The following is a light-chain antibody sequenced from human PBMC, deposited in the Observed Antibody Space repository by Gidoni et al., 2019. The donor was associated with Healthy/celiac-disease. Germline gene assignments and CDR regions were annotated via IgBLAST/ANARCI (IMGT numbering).Light chain of an antibody. CDR3: QQYYSTPPYT. V-gene: IGKV4-1*01. J-gene: IGKJ2*01. CDR2: WAS. Sequence: DIVMTQSPDSLAVSLGERATINGKSSQSVLYSSNNKNYLAWYQQTPGQPPKLLIYWASTRESGVPDRFSGSGSGTDFTLTISSLLAEDVAVYYCQQYYSTPPYTFGQGTKLEIK. CDR1: QSVLYSSNNKNY.